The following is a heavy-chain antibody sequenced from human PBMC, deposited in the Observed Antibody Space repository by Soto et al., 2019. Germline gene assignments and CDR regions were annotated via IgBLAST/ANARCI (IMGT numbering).Heavy chain of an antibody. CDR2: IYYSGST. CDR3: ASWGNYDSSGYGY. Sequence: QVQLQESGPGLVKPSETLSLTCTVSGGSISSYYWSWIRQPPGKGLEWIGYIYYSGSTNYNPSLKSRVTISVDTSKNQFSLKLRSVTAADTAVYYCASWGNYDSSGYGYWGQGTLVTVSS. V-gene: IGHV4-59*01. CDR1: GGSISSYY. D-gene: IGHD3-22*01. J-gene: IGHJ4*02.